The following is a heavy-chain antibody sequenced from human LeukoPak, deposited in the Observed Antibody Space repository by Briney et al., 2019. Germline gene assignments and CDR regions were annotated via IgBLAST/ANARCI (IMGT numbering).Heavy chain of an antibody. D-gene: IGHD1-14*01. V-gene: IGHV3-48*03. Sequence: PGGSLRPSCAASGFTFSSYEMNWVRQAPGKGLEWVSYISSSGSTIYYADSVKGRFTISRDNAKNSLYLQMNSLRAEDTAVYYCARTFPRTDAFDIWGQGTMVTVSS. CDR3: ARTFPRTDAFDI. CDR1: GFTFSSYE. CDR2: ISSSGSTI. J-gene: IGHJ3*02.